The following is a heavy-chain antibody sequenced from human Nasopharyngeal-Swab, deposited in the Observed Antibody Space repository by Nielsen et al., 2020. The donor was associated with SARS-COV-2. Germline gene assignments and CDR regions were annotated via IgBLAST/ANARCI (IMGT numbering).Heavy chain of an antibody. D-gene: IGHD4-17*01. CDR1: GFTFSSYA. CDR2: ISYDGSDI. Sequence: GGSLRLSCAASGFTFSSYAMDWIRQAPGRGLEWVAIISYDGSDIFYADSVKGRFTISRDNSKNTLYLQMNSLRAEDTAVYYCARFMTTVTSFDYWGQGILVTVSS. V-gene: IGHV3-30*03. J-gene: IGHJ4*02. CDR3: ARFMTTVTSFDY.